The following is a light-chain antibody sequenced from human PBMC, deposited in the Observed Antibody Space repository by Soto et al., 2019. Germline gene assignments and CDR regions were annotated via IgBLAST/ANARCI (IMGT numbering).Light chain of an antibody. V-gene: IGLV1-40*01. Sequence: QSVLTQPPSVSGAPGQRVTISCIGTTSNIGAGFDVHWYQQFPGTAPKLLIYGDNNRPSGVPDRFSGSKSGTSASLAITRLQAEDEADYYCQSYDISLHNYVFGTGTKVTVL. CDR3: QSYDISLHNYV. CDR2: GDN. J-gene: IGLJ1*01. CDR1: TSNIGAGFD.